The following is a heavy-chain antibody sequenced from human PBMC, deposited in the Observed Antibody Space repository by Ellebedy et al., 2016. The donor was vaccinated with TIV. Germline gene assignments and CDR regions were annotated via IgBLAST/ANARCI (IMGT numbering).Heavy chain of an antibody. J-gene: IGHJ4*02. CDR2: IYYTGST. V-gene: IGHV4-31*03. Sequence: SETLSLTCTVSGGSISSGGYYWSWIRQHPGKGLEWIGYIYYTGSTYYNPSLKSRVTISVDTSKNQFSLKLSSVTAADTAVYYCARAFSMITFGGVIVQPTYYFDYWGQGTLVTVSS. CDR3: ARAFSMITFGGVIVQPTYYFDY. CDR1: GGSISSGGYY. D-gene: IGHD3-16*02.